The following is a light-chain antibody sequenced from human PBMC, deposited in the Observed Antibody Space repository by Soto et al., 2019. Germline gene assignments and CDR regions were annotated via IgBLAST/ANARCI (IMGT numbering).Light chain of an antibody. Sequence: QSALTQPASVSGSPGQSITMSCTGTSSDVGGYNSVSWYQQHPGKAPKVMIYDVSNRPSGVSNRFSGSKSGNTASLTISGLQAEDEADYYCSSYTSTSALGVVFGGGTQLTVL. CDR2: DVS. V-gene: IGLV2-14*01. J-gene: IGLJ2*01. CDR1: SSDVGGYNS. CDR3: SSYTSTSALGVV.